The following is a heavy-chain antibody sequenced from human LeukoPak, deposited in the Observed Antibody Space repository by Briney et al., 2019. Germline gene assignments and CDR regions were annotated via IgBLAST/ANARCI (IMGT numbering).Heavy chain of an antibody. D-gene: IGHD2-21*02. CDR2: VNSRGSA. CDR3: ARDAFCLNGVCYSGRCDY. CDR1: GGSFSGYY. J-gene: IGHJ4*02. V-gene: IGHV4-34*01. Sequence: NSSETLSLTCAAHGGSFSGYYWTWIRQSPGKGMEWTGEVNSRGSANYNPSLTSRVTISVDTSKNQFSLRLTSVTAADAGVYYCARDAFCLNGVCYSGRCDYWGQGILVSVSS.